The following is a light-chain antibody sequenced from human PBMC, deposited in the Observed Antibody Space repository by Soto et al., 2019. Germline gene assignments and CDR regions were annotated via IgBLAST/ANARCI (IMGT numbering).Light chain of an antibody. CDR3: QQTYTTPFT. CDR2: VGS. CDR1: QSISSY. J-gene: IGKJ4*01. Sequence: DIQMTQSPSSLSASVGDRVTITCRAIQSISSYLSWYQQKPGKAPKRLIYVGSTLQSGVPSRFSGSGSGTDFTLTISRLQPEDFATYFCQQTYTTPFTFGGGTKVDVK. V-gene: IGKV1-39*01.